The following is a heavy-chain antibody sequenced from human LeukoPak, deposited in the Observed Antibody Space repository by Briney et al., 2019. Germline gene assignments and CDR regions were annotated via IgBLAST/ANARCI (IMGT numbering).Heavy chain of an antibody. D-gene: IGHD1-1*01. CDR1: GYTFFGYY. J-gene: IGHJ6*03. CDR2: IDPNSGGT. V-gene: IGHV1-2*02. Sequence: GASVNVSCKASGYTFFGYYMHWVRQAPGQGLEWMGWIDPNSGGTNYAQKFQGRVTMTRDTSISTAYMELSRLRSDDTAVYYCARDYKRTGTQPRRFYYYYMDVWGKGTTVTVSS. CDR3: ARDYKRTGTQPRRFYYYYMDV.